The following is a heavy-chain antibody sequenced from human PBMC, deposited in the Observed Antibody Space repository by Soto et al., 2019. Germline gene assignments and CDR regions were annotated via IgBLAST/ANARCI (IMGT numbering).Heavy chain of an antibody. CDR1: GFTFSSSA. Sequence: SVKVSCKTSGFTFSSSAVHWVRQARGHRLQWIGWIDVGSANANYAQMLQERVTISRDMSTSTAYMELSSLRPEDTAVYYCATGISLYNWFDPWGQGTLVTVSS. V-gene: IGHV1-58*01. J-gene: IGHJ5*02. D-gene: IGHD6-13*01. CDR2: IDVGSANA. CDR3: ATGISLYNWFDP.